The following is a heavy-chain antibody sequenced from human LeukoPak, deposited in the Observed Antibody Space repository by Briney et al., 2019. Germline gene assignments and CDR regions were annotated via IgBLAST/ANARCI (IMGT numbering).Heavy chain of an antibody. CDR2: ISGSGGST. Sequence: PGGSLRLSCAASGFTFSSYGMSWVRQAPGKGLEWVSAISGSGGSTYYADSVKGRLTISRDNSKNTLYLQMNSLRAEDTAVYYCAKERWLQPDALDYWGQGTLVTVSS. CDR1: GFTFSSYG. V-gene: IGHV3-23*01. D-gene: IGHD5-24*01. J-gene: IGHJ4*02. CDR3: AKERWLQPDALDY.